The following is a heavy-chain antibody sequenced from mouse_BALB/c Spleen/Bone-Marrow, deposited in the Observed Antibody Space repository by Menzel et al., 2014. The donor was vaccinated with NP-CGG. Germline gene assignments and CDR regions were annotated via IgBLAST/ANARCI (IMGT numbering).Heavy chain of an antibody. CDR1: GFNIKDTY. J-gene: IGHJ2*01. CDR2: IDPANGNT. Sequence: EVKLQESGAELVKPGASVKLSCTASGFNIKDTYMHWVKQRPEQGLEWIGRIDPANGNTKYDSKFQGKATITADTSSNTAYLQLSSLTSEDTAVYYCASYYYGHYFDYWGQGTTLTVSS. V-gene: IGHV14-3*02. D-gene: IGHD1-1*01. CDR3: ASYYYGHYFDY.